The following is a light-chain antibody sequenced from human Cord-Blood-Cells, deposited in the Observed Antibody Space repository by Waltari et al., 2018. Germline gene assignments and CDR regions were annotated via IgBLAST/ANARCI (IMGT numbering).Light chain of an antibody. J-gene: IGKJ2*01. CDR1: QGISSW. V-gene: IGKV1-5*01. Sequence: QMTQSPPTLSASVGDRVTITCRASQGISSWLAWYQQKPGKAPKLLIYDASSLESGVPSRFSGSGSGTEFTLTISSLQPDDFATYYCQQYYSYSYTFGQGTKLEIK. CDR3: QQYYSYSYT. CDR2: DAS.